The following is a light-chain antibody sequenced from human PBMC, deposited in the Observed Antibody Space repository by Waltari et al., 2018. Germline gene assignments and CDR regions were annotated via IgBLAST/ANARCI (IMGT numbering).Light chain of an antibody. Sequence: EIVMTQSPATLSVSPGERATLSCRASQSVSSNLAWYQQKPGQAPRLLIYGASTRATCIPARFRGSGSGTEFTLTISSLQSEDFAVYYCQQYNNWPGTFGQGTKLEIK. J-gene: IGKJ2*01. V-gene: IGKV3-15*01. CDR3: QQYNNWPGT. CDR2: GAS. CDR1: QSVSSN.